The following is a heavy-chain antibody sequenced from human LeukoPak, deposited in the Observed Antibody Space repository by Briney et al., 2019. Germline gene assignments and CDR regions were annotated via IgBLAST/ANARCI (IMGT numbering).Heavy chain of an antibody. J-gene: IGHJ4*02. CDR2: IYYSGST. CDR1: GGSISSYY. V-gene: IGHV4-59*01. D-gene: IGHD6-19*01. Sequence: PSETLSLTCSVSGGSISSYYWSWIRQPPGKGLEWIGYIYYSGSTNYNPSLKSRVTISVDTSKNQFSLKLSSVTAADTAVYYCARVANPRSGWGESYYFDYWGQGTLVTVSS. CDR3: ARVANPRSGWGESYYFDY.